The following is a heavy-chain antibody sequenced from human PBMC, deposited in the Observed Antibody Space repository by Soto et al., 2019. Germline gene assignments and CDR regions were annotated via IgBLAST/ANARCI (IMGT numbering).Heavy chain of an antibody. CDR3: ARDRRTDDYSWGSYRRWYFDL. V-gene: IGHV1-69*08. J-gene: IGHJ2*01. D-gene: IGHD3-16*02. CDR1: GGTFSSYT. CDR2: IIPILGIA. Sequence: QVQLVQSGAEVKKPGSSVKVSCQASGGTFSSYTISWVRQAPGQGLEWMGRIIPILGIANYAQKFQGRVTITADKSTSTANMELSSLRSEDTAVYYCARDRRTDDYSWGSYRRWYFDLWGRGTLVTVSS.